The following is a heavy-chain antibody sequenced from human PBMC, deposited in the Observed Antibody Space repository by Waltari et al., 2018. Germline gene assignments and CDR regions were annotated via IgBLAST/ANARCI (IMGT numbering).Heavy chain of an antibody. J-gene: IGHJ4*02. Sequence: EVQLVASGGGLVQPGGSLRLSCTTSGLTFVNYGMSWVRQAPGKGLQWGAYIKEDGTEESYLDSLKGRFTISRDDAKNSLHLQMNSLRVEDTAIYYCARVSKGIHFDYWGQGTLVTVSS. V-gene: IGHV3-7*04. CDR3: ARVSKGIHFDY. CDR1: GLTFVNYG. CDR2: IKEDGTEE.